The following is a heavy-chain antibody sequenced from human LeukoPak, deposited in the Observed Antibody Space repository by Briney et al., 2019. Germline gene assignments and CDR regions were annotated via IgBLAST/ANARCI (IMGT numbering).Heavy chain of an antibody. Sequence: SETLSLTCAVYGGAFSGYYWSWIRQPPGKGLEWIGEINHSGSTNYNPSLKSRVTISVDTSKNQFSLKLSSVTAADTAVYYCARGRPGYSSGWYRLRGFDYWGQGTLVIVSS. D-gene: IGHD6-19*01. CDR1: GGAFSGYY. CDR3: ARGRPGYSSGWYRLRGFDY. CDR2: INHSGST. J-gene: IGHJ4*02. V-gene: IGHV4-34*01.